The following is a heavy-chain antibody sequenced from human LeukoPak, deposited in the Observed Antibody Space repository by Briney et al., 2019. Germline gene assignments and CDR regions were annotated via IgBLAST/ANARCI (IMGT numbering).Heavy chain of an antibody. CDR2: ISGSGGST. CDR3: AKDQRQSVDTAMVTWFDP. D-gene: IGHD5-18*01. J-gene: IGHJ5*02. CDR1: GFTFSSYA. V-gene: IGHV3-23*01. Sequence: GGSLRLSCAASGFTFSSYAMSWVRQAPGKGLEWVSAISGSGGSTYYADSVKGRFTISRDNSKNTLYLQMNRLRAEDTAVYYCAKDQRQSVDTAMVTWFDPWGQGTLVTVSS.